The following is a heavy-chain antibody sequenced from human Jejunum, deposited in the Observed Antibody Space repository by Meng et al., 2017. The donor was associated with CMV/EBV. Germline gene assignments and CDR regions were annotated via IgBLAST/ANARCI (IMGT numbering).Heavy chain of an antibody. CDR1: GYIFPTFA. D-gene: IGHD2-15*01. V-gene: IGHV7-4-1*02. CDR2: INPDTGKP. Sequence: SSKTLGYIFPTFAMNWLRQAPGQGPEWVGWINPDTGKPTYAPGFTGRFVFSLDTSVGTAYLHISDLKADDTAVYYCARDIGLRGFDYWGQGTLVTVSS. J-gene: IGHJ4*02. CDR3: ARDIGLRGFDY.